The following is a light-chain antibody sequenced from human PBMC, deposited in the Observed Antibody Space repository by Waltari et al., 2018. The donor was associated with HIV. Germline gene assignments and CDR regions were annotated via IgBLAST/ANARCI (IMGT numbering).Light chain of an antibody. Sequence: DIQMTQSPSSLSASVGDGLSPNCRASHDIRNYLAWYQQNPGKVPKLLIYGASTVQSGVPFRFSGGGAGTDFTLTITSLQTEDVATYYCQQYRSAPLTFGQGTKLEIK. CDR3: QQYRSAPLT. J-gene: IGKJ1*01. V-gene: IGKV1-27*01. CDR2: GAS. CDR1: HDIRNY.